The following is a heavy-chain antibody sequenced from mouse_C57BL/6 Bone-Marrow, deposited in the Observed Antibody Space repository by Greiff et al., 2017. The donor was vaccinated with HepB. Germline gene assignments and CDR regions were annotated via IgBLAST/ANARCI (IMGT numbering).Heavy chain of an antibody. V-gene: IGHV1-82*01. Sequence: VKLMESGPELVKPGASVKISCKASGYAFSSSWMNWVKQRPGKGLEWIGRIYPGDGDTNYNGKFKGKATLTADKSSSTAYMQLSSLTSEDSAVYFCAREGEAWFAYWGQGTLVTVSA. CDR3: AREGEAWFAY. CDR1: GYAFSSSW. J-gene: IGHJ3*01. CDR2: IYPGDGDT.